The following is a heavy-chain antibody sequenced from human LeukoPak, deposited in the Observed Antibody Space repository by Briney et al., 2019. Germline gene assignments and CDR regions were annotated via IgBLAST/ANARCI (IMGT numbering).Heavy chain of an antibody. V-gene: IGHV3-48*04. CDR3: GRKYASSSGRAFDI. CDR1: GFTFTTYS. Sequence: GGSLRLSCAASGFTFTTYSLNWVRQAPGKGLEWVSYISSSSGTIYYADSVKGRFTISRDNAKNSLYLQMNSLRADDTAFYYWGRKYASSSGRAFDIWGQGTLVTVSS. J-gene: IGHJ3*02. CDR2: ISSSSGTI. D-gene: IGHD6-6*01.